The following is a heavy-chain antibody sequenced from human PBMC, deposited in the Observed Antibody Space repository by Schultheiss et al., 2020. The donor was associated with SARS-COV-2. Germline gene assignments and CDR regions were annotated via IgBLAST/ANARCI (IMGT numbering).Heavy chain of an antibody. J-gene: IGHJ6*03. V-gene: IGHV1-2*02. D-gene: IGHD2-2*01. CDR1: GYTFTGYY. CDR3: ATDRVEVRSATQRHHFYYMDA. CDR2: INPNSGGT. Sequence: ASVKVSCKASGYTFTGYYVHWVRQAPGQGLEWMGWINPNSGGTNCAQKFQGRVTMTRDTSISTAYMELSRLRSDDTAVYYCATDRVEVRSATQRHHFYYMDAWGKGTTVTVSS.